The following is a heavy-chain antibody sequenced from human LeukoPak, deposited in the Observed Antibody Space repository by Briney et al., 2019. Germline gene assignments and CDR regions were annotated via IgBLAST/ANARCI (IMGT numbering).Heavy chain of an antibody. Sequence: AGGSLRLSCAASGFTFSSYGMHWVRQAPGKGLEWVAFIRYDGSNKYYADSVKGRFTISRDNSKNTLYLQMNSLRAEDTAVYYCARGSGSLGWFDPWGQGTLVTVSS. V-gene: IGHV3-30*02. D-gene: IGHD1-26*01. CDR2: IRYDGSNK. CDR3: ARGSGSLGWFDP. J-gene: IGHJ5*02. CDR1: GFTFSSYG.